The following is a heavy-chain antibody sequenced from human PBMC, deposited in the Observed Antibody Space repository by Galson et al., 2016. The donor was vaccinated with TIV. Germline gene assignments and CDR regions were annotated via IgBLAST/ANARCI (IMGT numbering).Heavy chain of an antibody. CDR1: GYTFTNYG. CDR2: IIPILGMT. V-gene: IGHV1-69*04. CDR3: ATSSPRGPTDS. J-gene: IGHJ4*02. D-gene: IGHD3-10*01. Sequence: SVKVSCKASGYTFTNYGISWVRRASGQELEWMGRIIPILGMTNYAQNFQGRVTITADKSTTTAYMELSSLRSEDTAIYYCATSSPRGPTDSWGQGTLVSVSS.